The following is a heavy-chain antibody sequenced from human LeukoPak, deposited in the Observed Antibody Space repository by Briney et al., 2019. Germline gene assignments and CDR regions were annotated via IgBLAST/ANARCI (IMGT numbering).Heavy chain of an antibody. Sequence: GGSLRLSCAASGFTFSSYAMHWVRQAPGKGLEWVAVISYDGSNKYYADSVKGRFTISRDNSKNTLYLQMNSLRAEDTAVYYCARDRTISFRTFDYWGQGTLVTVSS. CDR3: ARDRTISFRTFDY. V-gene: IGHV3-30-3*01. CDR1: GFTFSSYA. CDR2: ISYDGSNK. J-gene: IGHJ4*02. D-gene: IGHD3-3*01.